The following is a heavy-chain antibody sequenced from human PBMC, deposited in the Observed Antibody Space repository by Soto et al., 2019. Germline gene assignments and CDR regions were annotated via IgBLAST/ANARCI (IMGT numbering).Heavy chain of an antibody. CDR2: IYYSGST. Sequence: LPLTCTVSGGSISSSSYYWGWIRQPPGKGLEWIGSIYYSGSTYYNPSLKSRVTISVDTSKNQFSLKLSSVTAADTAVYYCASYDFWIRGFDYWGQGTLVTVSS. CDR1: GGSISSSSYY. D-gene: IGHD3-3*01. J-gene: IGHJ4*02. V-gene: IGHV4-39*01. CDR3: ASYDFWIRGFDY.